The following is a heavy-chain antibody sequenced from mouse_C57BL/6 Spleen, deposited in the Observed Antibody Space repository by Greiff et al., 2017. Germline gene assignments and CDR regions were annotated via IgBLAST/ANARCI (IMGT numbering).Heavy chain of an antibody. CDR2: IDPETGGT. CDR1: GYTFTDYE. V-gene: IGHV1-15*01. Sequence: VQLQQSGAELVRPGASVTLSCKASGYTFTDYEMHWVKQTPVHGLEWIGAIDPETGGTAYNQKFKGKAILTADKPSSTAYMELRSLTSEDSAVYYWTRSGDRGYYYAMDYWGQGTSVTVSS. D-gene: IGHD3-1*01. CDR3: TRSGDRGYYYAMDY. J-gene: IGHJ4*01.